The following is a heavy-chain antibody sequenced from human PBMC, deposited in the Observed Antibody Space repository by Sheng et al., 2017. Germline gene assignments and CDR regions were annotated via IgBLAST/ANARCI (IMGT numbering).Heavy chain of an antibody. CDR1: GFIFSDYY. CDR2: ISPTDSYT. D-gene: IGHD3-3*01. J-gene: IGHJ3*02. V-gene: IGHV3-11*05. CDR3: ARPFWSGYYAFDI. Sequence: QVLLVESGGGLVRPGGSLRLSCAASGFIFSDYYMTWIRQAPGKGLEWVSHISPTDSYTDYADSLRGRFTISRDNAKNSLYLQMNSLRAEDTAVYYCARPFWSGYYAFDIWGQGTMVTVSS.